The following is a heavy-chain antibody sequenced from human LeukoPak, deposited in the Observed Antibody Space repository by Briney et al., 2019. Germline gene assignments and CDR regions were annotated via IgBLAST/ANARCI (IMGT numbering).Heavy chain of an antibody. Sequence: GESLKISCKGSGYRFTSYWIGWGREMPGKSLEWVGVIYPGDSDTRYSPSFQGQVTISADKSISTAYLQWSSLKASDTAMYYCARLPYCGGDCYPNWFDPWGQGTLVTASS. D-gene: IGHD2-21*02. CDR2: IYPGDSDT. J-gene: IGHJ5*02. CDR3: ARLPYCGGDCYPNWFDP. V-gene: IGHV5-51*01. CDR1: GYRFTSYW.